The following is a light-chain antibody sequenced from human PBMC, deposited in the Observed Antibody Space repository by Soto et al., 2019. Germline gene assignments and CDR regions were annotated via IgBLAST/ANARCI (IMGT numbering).Light chain of an antibody. V-gene: IGKV3-20*01. Sequence: EIVLTQSPGTLSLSPGERATLSCRASQGVSSAYLAWYQQKPGQAPSLLIYGATDRATGIPDRFSGSGSETDSTLTISRRGPEYLAVYCCQLYRNSSPSFTFGPGTKVDIK. CDR3: QLYRNSSPSFT. CDR1: QGVSSAY. CDR2: GAT. J-gene: IGKJ3*01.